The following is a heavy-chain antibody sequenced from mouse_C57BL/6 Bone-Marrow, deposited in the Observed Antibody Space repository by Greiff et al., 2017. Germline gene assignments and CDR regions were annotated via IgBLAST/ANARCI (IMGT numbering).Heavy chain of an antibody. CDR1: GFSLTSYG. CDR3: ANRRYYYGSSYYAMDY. CDR2: IWRGGST. Sequence: VQLQQSGPGLVQPSQSLSITCTVSGFSLTSYGVHWVRQSPGKGLEWLGVIWRGGSTDYNAAFMSRLSITKDNSKSQVFFKMNSLQADDTAIYYCANRRYYYGSSYYAMDYWGQGPSVTVSS. J-gene: IGHJ4*01. D-gene: IGHD1-1*01. V-gene: IGHV2-5*01.